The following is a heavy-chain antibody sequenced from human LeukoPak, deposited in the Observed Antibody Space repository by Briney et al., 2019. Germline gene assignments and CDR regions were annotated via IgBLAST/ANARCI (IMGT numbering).Heavy chain of an antibody. CDR3: ARRKGCSSTSCPPDY. CDR1: GYNFNTYW. Sequence: GESLKIACRGSGYNFNTYWIGWGRQMPGKGLEWMGIIYPGDSDTRDSPSFQGQVTMSADKSINTAYLQWSSVKASDTAMYYCARRKGCSSTSCPPDYWGQGTLVTVSS. V-gene: IGHV5-51*01. D-gene: IGHD2-2*01. CDR2: IYPGDSDT. J-gene: IGHJ4*02.